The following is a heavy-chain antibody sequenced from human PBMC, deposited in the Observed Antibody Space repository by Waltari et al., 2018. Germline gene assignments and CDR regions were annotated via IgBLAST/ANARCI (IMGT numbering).Heavy chain of an antibody. CDR1: GGSISSYY. CDR2: IYTSGST. CDR3: ARDQSLRITIFGVVIIGDAFDI. Sequence: QVQLQESGPGLVKPSETLSLTCTVAGGSISSYYWSWIRQPAGKGLEWIGRIYTSGSTNYNPSLKSRVTRSGDTSKNQFSLKLSSVTAADTAVYYCARDQSLRITIFGVVIIGDAFDIWGQGTMVTVSS. V-gene: IGHV4-4*07. D-gene: IGHD3-3*01. J-gene: IGHJ3*02.